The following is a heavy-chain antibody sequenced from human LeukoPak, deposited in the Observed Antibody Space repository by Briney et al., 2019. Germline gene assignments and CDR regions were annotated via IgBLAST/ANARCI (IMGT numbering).Heavy chain of an antibody. D-gene: IGHD3-22*01. CDR1: GGSIRSSSYY. Sequence: SETLSLTCTVSGGSIRSSSYYWGWIRQPPGKGLEWIGCIYYTGSTYYNPSLKSRVTISVDTSKNQFSLKPSSVTAADTAEYYCARGGDSSDDAFDIWGQGTMVTVSS. V-gene: IGHV4-39*01. CDR2: IYYTGST. CDR3: ARGGDSSDDAFDI. J-gene: IGHJ3*02.